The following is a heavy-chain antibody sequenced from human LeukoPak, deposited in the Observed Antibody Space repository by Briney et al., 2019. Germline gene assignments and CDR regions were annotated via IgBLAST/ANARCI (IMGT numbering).Heavy chain of an antibody. CDR2: IKKDGGEK. V-gene: IGHV3-7*03. CDR3: ARDRGLRYFDSFDY. J-gene: IGHJ4*02. Sequence: GGSLRLSCAASGFTFSTYAMNWVRQAPGKGLEWVASIKKDGGEKHYVDSVKARFTISRDNAKNSLYLEMNSLRAEDTAVYYCARDRGLRYFDSFDYWGQGALVTVSS. CDR1: GFTFSTYA. D-gene: IGHD3-9*01.